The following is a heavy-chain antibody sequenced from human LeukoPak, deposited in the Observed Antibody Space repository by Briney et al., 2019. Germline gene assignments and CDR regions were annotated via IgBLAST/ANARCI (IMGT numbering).Heavy chain of an antibody. V-gene: IGHV1-8*01. CDR3: AREMKVFSLLRYFDSYYFDY. Sequence: GAAVKVSCKASGDTFTSYDINWVRQATGQGLEWMGWMNPNSGNTGYAQKFQGRVTMTRNISISTAYMELRSLRSDDTAVYYCAREMKVFSLLRYFDSYYFDYWGQGTLVTVSS. J-gene: IGHJ4*02. D-gene: IGHD3-9*01. CDR1: GDTFTSYD. CDR2: MNPNSGNT.